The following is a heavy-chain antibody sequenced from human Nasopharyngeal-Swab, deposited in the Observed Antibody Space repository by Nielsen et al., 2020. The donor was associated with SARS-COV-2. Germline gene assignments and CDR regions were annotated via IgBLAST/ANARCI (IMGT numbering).Heavy chain of an antibody. CDR2: IKHDGSET. D-gene: IGHD6-13*01. CDR3: VRESIAAAGPDDYYYYGMDV. V-gene: IGHV3-7*01. CDR1: GLTFSNYG. J-gene: IGHJ6*02. Sequence: GESLKISCVASGLTFSNYGMIWVRQAPGRGLEWVASIKHDGSETYYVDSLKGRFTISRDNAKKSLYLQMTSLRAEDTAVYYCVRESIAAAGPDDYYYYGMDVWGQGTTVTVSS.